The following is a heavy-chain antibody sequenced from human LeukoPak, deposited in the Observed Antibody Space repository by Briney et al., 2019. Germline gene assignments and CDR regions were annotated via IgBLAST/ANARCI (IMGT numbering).Heavy chain of an antibody. CDR1: GGTFSSYA. CDR2: IIPIFGTA. Sequence: SVKVSCKASGGTFSSYAISWVRQAPGQGLEWMGGIIPIFGTANYAQKFQGRVTITADESTSTAYMELSSLRSEDTAVYYCARDRYCSSTSCYAGDYYYGMDVWGQGTAVTVSS. D-gene: IGHD2-2*01. V-gene: IGHV1-69*13. CDR3: ARDRYCSSTSCYAGDYYYGMDV. J-gene: IGHJ6*02.